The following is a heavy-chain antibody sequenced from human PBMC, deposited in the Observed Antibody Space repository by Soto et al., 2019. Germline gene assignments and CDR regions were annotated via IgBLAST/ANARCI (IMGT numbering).Heavy chain of an antibody. CDR1: GFTFSSYW. J-gene: IGHJ4*02. Sequence: EVQLVESGGGLVQPGGSPRVSCAASGFTFSSYWMHWVRQAPGKGLVWVSRINSDGSSTSYADSVKGRFTISRDNANNTLYLQMNSLRAEDTAVYYCVRTSLVVAAATREDYWGQGTLVTVSS. CDR3: VRTSLVVAAATREDY. D-gene: IGHD2-15*01. CDR2: INSDGSST. V-gene: IGHV3-74*01.